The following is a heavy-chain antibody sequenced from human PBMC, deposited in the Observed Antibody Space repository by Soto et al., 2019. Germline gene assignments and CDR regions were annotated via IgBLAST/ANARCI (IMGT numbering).Heavy chain of an antibody. CDR3: ERVASTKYDFWSVNYMDWFDP. Sequence: QVQLVQSGPEVKKPGSSVKVSCKASGSTFSNYAFSWVRQAPGQGLEWMGGIILIFGTTYNAQKFQDRVTRAADESTSTAYMEQRRLRSVRTAVYYCERVASTKYDFWSVNYMDWFDPGGQGTLVTVSS. CDR2: IILIFGTT. J-gene: IGHJ5*02. D-gene: IGHD3-3*01. CDR1: GSTFSNYA. V-gene: IGHV1-69*12.